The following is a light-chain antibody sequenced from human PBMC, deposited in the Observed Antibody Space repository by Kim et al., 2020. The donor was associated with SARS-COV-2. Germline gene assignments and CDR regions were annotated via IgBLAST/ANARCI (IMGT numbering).Light chain of an antibody. CDR3: KQYGSSPLT. Sequence: EIVLTQSPGTLSLSPGERATLSCRASQSVSSSYLAWYQQNPGQAPRLLIYGTSTRATGIPDRFSGSGSGTDFTLTISRLESEDFAVYYCKQYGSSPLTFGGGTKMDIK. J-gene: IGKJ4*01. CDR2: GTS. CDR1: QSVSSSY. V-gene: IGKV3-20*01.